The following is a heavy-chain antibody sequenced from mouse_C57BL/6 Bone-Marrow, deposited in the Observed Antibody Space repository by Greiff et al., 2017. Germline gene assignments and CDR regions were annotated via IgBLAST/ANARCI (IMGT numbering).Heavy chain of an antibody. CDR3: ARHEEGYYYGPFAY. CDR2: FYPGSGSI. V-gene: IGHV1-62-2*01. CDR1: GYTFTEYT. J-gene: IGHJ3*01. Sequence: VVEPGASVKLSCKASGYTFTEYTIHWVKQRSGQGLEWIGWFYPGSGSIKYNEKFKDKATLTADKSSSTVYMELSRLTSEDSAVYFCARHEEGYYYGPFAYWGQGTLVTVSA. D-gene: IGHD1-1*01.